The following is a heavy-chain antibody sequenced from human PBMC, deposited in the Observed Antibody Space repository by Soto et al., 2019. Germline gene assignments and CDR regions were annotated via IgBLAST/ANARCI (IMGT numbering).Heavy chain of an antibody. D-gene: IGHD6-13*01. CDR2: IGTAGDT. V-gene: IGHV3-13*01. Sequence: GGSLRLSCEASGFTFSGFDMHWVRQPTGKGLEWVSSIGTAGDTYYAVSVKGRFTISRDNAKNSLSLQMNSLRAGDMAVYFCAKSQEIGTHFFDSWGQGTQVTISS. CDR1: GFTFSGFD. CDR3: AKSQEIGTHFFDS. J-gene: IGHJ4*02.